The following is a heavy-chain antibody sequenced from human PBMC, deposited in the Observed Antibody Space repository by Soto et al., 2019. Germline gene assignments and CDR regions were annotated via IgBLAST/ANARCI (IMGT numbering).Heavy chain of an antibody. Sequence: ASVKVSCKASGYTFTSYYMHWVRQAPGQGLEWMGIINPSGGSTSYAQKFQGRVTMTRDTSTSTVYMELSSLRSEDTAVYYCAREEVVVAATHFPNYFDYWGQGTLVTVSS. V-gene: IGHV1-46*03. J-gene: IGHJ4*02. D-gene: IGHD2-15*01. CDR2: INPSGGST. CDR1: GYTFTSYY. CDR3: AREEVVVAATHFPNYFDY.